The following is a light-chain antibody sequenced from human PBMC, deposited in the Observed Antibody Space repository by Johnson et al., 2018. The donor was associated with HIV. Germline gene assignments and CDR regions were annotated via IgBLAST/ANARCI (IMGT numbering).Light chain of an antibody. Sequence: QSVLTQPPSVSAAPGQKVTISCSGSSSNIGNNYVSWYQQLPGTAPKLLIYDNNKRPSGIPDRFSGSKSGTSATLGLPGPQTGDEADYYCGTWDSSLSYVFGTGTKVTVL. CDR3: GTWDSSLSYV. V-gene: IGLV1-51*01. J-gene: IGLJ1*01. CDR2: DNN. CDR1: SSNIGNNY.